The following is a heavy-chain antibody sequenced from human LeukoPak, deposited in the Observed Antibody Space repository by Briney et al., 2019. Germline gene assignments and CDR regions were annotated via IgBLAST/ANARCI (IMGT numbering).Heavy chain of an antibody. D-gene: IGHD3-10*01. J-gene: IGHJ4*02. CDR2: ISYDGSNK. V-gene: IGHV3-30*18. Sequence: GGSLRLSCAASGFTFSSYGMHWVRQAPGKGLEWVAVISYDGSNKYYADSVKGRFTISRDNSKNTLYLQMNSLRAEDTAVYYCAKDLGSGSWAYYCDYWGQGTLVTVSS. CDR3: AKDLGSGSWAYYCDY. CDR1: GFTFSSYG.